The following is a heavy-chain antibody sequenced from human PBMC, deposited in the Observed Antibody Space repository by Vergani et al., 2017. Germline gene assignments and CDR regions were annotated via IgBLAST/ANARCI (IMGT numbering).Heavy chain of an antibody. CDR1: GYTYISYG. D-gene: IGHD3-22*01. CDR3: ARDLYYCDSSSYVCHDC. V-gene: IGHV1-18*01. J-gene: IGHJ4*01. Sequence: QVQLVQCGAEVKKPRASVKVSCKASGYTYISYGISCVREAPAQGLEWMGWISAYNGNTNYAQKLQGRVTMTTDTSTSTAYMGLRSLRSDDTAVYYCARDLYYCDSSSYVCHDCGGQAILVTVSS. CDR2: ISAYNGNT.